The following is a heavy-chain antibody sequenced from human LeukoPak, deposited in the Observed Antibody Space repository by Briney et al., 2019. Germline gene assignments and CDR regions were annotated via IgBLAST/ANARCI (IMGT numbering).Heavy chain of an antibody. Sequence: SETLSLTCAVSGGSISSGGYSWSWIRQPPGKGLEWIGYIYHSGSTYYNPSLKSRVTISVDRSKNQFSLKLSSVTAADTAVYYCARNTRYGSGSQSYYFDYRGQGTLVTVSS. V-gene: IGHV4-30-2*01. CDR3: ARNTRYGSGSQSYYFDY. CDR2: IYHSGST. CDR1: GGSISSGGYS. D-gene: IGHD3-10*01. J-gene: IGHJ4*02.